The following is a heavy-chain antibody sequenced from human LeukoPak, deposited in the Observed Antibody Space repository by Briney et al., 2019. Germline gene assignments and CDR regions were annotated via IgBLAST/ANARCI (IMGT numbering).Heavy chain of an antibody. CDR2: IYYSGST. J-gene: IGHJ5*02. CDR3: ARAGYSYGNWFDP. D-gene: IGHD5-18*01. Sequence: SETLSLTCTVSGGSISSYYWSWIRQPPGKGLEWIGYIYYSGSTNYNPSLKSRVTISVDTSNNQFSLKLSSVTAADTAVYYCARAGYSYGNWFDPWGQGTLVTVSS. V-gene: IGHV4-59*01. CDR1: GGSISSYY.